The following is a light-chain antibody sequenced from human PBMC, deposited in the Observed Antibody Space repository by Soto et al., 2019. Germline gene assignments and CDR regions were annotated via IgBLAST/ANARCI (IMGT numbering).Light chain of an antibody. CDR2: EVT. J-gene: IGLJ1*01. CDR3: SSYTNINTRACV. CDR1: SGDIGSYNR. V-gene: IGLV2-14*01. Sequence: QSVLTQPASVSGSPGQSITISCTGTSGDIGSYNRVSWYQQHPGKAPKLIIYEVTDRPSGVSNRFSDSKSGNTASLTISGLQAEDEADYYCSSYTNINTRACVFGTGTKLTVL.